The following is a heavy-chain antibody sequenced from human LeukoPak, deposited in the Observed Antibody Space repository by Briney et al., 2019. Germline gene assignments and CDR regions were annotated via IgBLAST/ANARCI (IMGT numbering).Heavy chain of an antibody. CDR3: AKDPRRGYSYGHAIRTYMDV. V-gene: IGHV3-30*04. CDR2: ISYDGSNK. Sequence: GGSLRLSCAASGFTFSSYVMDWVRQAPGKGLEWVAAISYDGSNKYYADFVKGRFTISRDNSKNTLYLQMNSLRAEDTAVYYCAKDPRRGYSYGHAIRTYMDVWGKGTTVTVSS. CDR1: GFTFSSYV. J-gene: IGHJ6*03. D-gene: IGHD5-18*01.